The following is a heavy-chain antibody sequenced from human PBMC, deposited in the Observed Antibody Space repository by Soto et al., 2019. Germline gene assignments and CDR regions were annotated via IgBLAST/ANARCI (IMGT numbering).Heavy chain of an antibody. CDR2: IWYDGSSK. CDR3: AGDNRYYGSGSIDY. V-gene: IGHV3-33*01. CDR1: GFTFSGYG. J-gene: IGHJ4*02. Sequence: QVQLVESGGGVVQPGRSLRLSCAASGFTFSGYGMHWGRQAPGKGLEWVAVIWYDGSSKDYADSVKGRFTISRDNSKNTLYLQMNSLRGEDTAVYYCAGDNRYYGSGSIDYWGQGTLVTVSS. D-gene: IGHD3-10*01.